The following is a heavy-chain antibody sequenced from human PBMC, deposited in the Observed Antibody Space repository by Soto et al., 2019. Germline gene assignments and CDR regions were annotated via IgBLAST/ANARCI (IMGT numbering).Heavy chain of an antibody. CDR3: AREGYNYGVIYGMDV. D-gene: IGHD4-17*01. CDR1: GYTFTSFS. J-gene: IGHJ6*02. V-gene: IGHV1-3*04. Sequence: CKASGYTFTSFSMLWVRQAPGQRLEWMGWINTGNGDTKYSQKLQGRFTITRDTSARTAYMELTSLISEDTAVYYCAREGYNYGVIYGMDVWGQGTTVTVS. CDR2: INTGNGDT.